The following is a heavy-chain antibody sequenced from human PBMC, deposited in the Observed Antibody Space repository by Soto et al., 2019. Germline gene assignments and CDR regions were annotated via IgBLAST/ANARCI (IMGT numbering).Heavy chain of an antibody. V-gene: IGHV3-23*01. D-gene: IGHD1-26*01. J-gene: IGHJ4*02. CDR3: AKAIVGVRTNFDY. CDR2: ISGSGGST. Sequence: PGGSLRLPFAASGFTFRSYAMSWVRRAPGKGLEWVSAISGSGGSTYYAGSVKGRFTISRDKSKSTLYLQMNSLRAEDTAVYYCAKAIVGVRTNFDYWGQGTLVTVSS. CDR1: GFTFRSYA.